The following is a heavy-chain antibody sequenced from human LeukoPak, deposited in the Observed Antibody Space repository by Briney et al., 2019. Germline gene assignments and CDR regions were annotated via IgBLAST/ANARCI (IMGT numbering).Heavy chain of an antibody. CDR3: VKGAAYHLGDAFDI. J-gene: IGHJ3*02. D-gene: IGHD2-15*01. CDR1: GFTCDDYV. V-gene: IGHV3-9*01. CDR2: ISWNSGTI. Sequence: GGSLRLSCAASGFTCDDYVMNWVRQAPGKGLEWVSGISWNSGTIGYADSVKGRFTISRDNAKNSLYLQMNSLRAEDTALYYCVKGAAYHLGDAFDIWGQGTMVTVSS.